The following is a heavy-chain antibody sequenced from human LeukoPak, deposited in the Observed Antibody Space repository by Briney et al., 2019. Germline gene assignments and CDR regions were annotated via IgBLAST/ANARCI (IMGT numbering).Heavy chain of an antibody. Sequence: SETLSLTCTVSGYSISSGYYWGWIRQPPGKGLEWIGNINYSRNPYYNPSLKSRVTISVDTSKNLFSLRLRSVTAADTAVYFCARGRVSSSTWYSTYYYYFYMDVWGKGTTVTVSS. V-gene: IGHV4-38-2*02. CDR3: ARGRVSSSTWYSTYYYYFYMDV. D-gene: IGHD1-1*01. J-gene: IGHJ6*03. CDR2: INYSRNP. CDR1: GYSISSGYY.